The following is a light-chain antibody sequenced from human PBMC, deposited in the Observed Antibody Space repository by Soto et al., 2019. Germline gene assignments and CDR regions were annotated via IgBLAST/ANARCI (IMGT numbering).Light chain of an antibody. V-gene: IGKV3-11*01. CDR1: QSVSSN. CDR2: GAS. J-gene: IGKJ5*01. Sequence: IVVTQSPVTLSVSPRQRATLSCRASQSVSSNLAWYQQKPGQAPRLLVYGASNRATGIPARFSGSGSGTDFTLTISSLDPEDFAIYYCQQRSNCPPITFGQGTRLEI. CDR3: QQRSNCPPIT.